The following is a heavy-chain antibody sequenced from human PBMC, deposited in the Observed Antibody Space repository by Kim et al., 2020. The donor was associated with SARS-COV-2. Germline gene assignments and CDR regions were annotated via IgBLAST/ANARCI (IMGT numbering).Heavy chain of an antibody. CDR2: IWYDGSNK. Sequence: GGSLRLSCAASGFTFSSYGMHWVRQAPGKGLEWVAVIWYDGSNKYYADSVKGRFTISRDNSKNTLYLQMNSLRAEDTAVYYCARKQSGWHHDAFDIWGQGTMVTVSS. CDR1: GFTFSSYG. V-gene: IGHV3-33*01. D-gene: IGHD6-19*01. CDR3: ARKQSGWHHDAFDI. J-gene: IGHJ3*02.